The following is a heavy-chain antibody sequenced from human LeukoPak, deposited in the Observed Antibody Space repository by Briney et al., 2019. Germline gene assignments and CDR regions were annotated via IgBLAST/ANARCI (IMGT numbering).Heavy chain of an antibody. CDR3: AKGPGGGYAIMPYFDY. J-gene: IGHJ4*02. CDR1: GFTFSSYG. D-gene: IGHD2-8*01. CDR2: IRYDGSNK. V-gene: IGHV3-30*02. Sequence: GGSLSLSCAASGFTFSSYGMHWVRQAPGKGLEWVAFIRYDGSNKYYADSVKRRFTISRDNSKNTPYLQMNSLRAEDTAVYYGAKGPGGGYAIMPYFDYWGQGTLVTVSS.